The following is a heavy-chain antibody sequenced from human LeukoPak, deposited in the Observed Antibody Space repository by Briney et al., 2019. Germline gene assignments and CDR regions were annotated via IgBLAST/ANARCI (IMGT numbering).Heavy chain of an antibody. CDR3: ARPRRAVTTSGYYYYMDV. J-gene: IGHJ6*03. D-gene: IGHD4-11*01. CDR1: GGSISSSSYY. V-gene: IGHV4-39*01. CDR2: IYYSGST. Sequence: SETLSLTCTVSGGSISSSSYYWGWIRQPPGKGLDWIGSIYYSGSTYYNPSLKSRVTISVDTSKNQFSLKLSSVTAADTAVYYCARPRRAVTTSGYYYYMDVWGKGTTVTVSS.